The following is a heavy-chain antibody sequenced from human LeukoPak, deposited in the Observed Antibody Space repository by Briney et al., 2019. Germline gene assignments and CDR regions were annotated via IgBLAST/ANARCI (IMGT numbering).Heavy chain of an antibody. CDR1: GFTFSNAW. J-gene: IGHJ4*02. Sequence: GGSLRLSCAASGFTFSNAWMSWVRQAPGKGLGWVGRIKSKTDGGTTDYAAPVKGRFTISRDDSKNTLYLQMNSLKTEDTAVYYCTSQGSGYYYGWNDYWGQGTLVTVSS. CDR3: TSQGSGYYYGWNDY. D-gene: IGHD3-22*01. V-gene: IGHV3-15*01. CDR2: IKSKTDGGTT.